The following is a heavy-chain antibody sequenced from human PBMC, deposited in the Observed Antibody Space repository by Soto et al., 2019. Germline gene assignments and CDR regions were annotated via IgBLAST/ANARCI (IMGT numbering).Heavy chain of an antibody. CDR1: GFTFSSYG. V-gene: IGHV3-33*01. Sequence: QVQLVESGGGVVQPGRSLRLSCAASGFTFSSYGMHWVRQAPGKGLEWVAVIWYDGSNKYYADSVKGRFTISRDNAKNTLYLQMNSLRDEDTDGYYCARDPSQVVVDANYYYYYGMDVWGQGTTVTVSS. J-gene: IGHJ6*02. CDR2: IWYDGSNK. CDR3: ARDPSQVVVDANYYYYYGMDV. D-gene: IGHD2-15*01.